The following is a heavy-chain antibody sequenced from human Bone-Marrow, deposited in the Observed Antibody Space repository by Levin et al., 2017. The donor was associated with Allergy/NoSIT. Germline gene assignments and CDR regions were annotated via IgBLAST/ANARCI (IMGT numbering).Heavy chain of an antibody. CDR3: ARGPAQGPTVSALCYYHMDV. V-gene: IGHV1-69*13. J-gene: IGHJ6*03. Sequence: SVKVSCKASGGTFSSYAVTWVRQAPGQGLQWMGGFIPPFNIGNYAQIFQGRVTITAAESTNTVYMELSSLKSDDTAVYYCARGPAQGPTVSALCYYHMDVWGQGTTVTVSS. CDR1: GGTFSSYA. D-gene: IGHD4-17*01. CDR2: FIPPFNIG.